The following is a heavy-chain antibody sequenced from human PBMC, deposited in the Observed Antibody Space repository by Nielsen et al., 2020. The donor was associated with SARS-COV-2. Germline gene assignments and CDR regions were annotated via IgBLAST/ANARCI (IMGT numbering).Heavy chain of an antibody. CDR3: ARDQITMVRGVIDY. V-gene: IGHV3-21*01. Sequence: ESLKISCAVSGFTFSSYSMNWVRQAPGRGLEWVSSISSSSSYIYYADSVKGRFTISRDNAKNSLYLQMDSLRAEDTAVYYCARDQITMVRGVIDYWGQGTLVTVSS. CDR1: GFTFSSYS. J-gene: IGHJ4*02. CDR2: ISSSSSYI. D-gene: IGHD3-10*01.